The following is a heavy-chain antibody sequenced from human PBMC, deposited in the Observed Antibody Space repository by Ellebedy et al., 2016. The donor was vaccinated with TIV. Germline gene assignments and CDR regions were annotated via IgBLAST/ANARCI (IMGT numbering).Heavy chain of an antibody. CDR2: TSSGGETT. CDR3: ATDLLGIGAFDI. D-gene: IGHD1-26*01. CDR1: GFTFSDYY. Sequence: GESLKISCAASGFTFSDYYMSWIRQAPGKGLECVAYTSSGGETTYYTDSVKGRFTISRDNAKNSLYLQINSLRAEDTAVYYCATDLLGIGAFDIWGQGTMVAVSS. V-gene: IGHV3-11*01. J-gene: IGHJ3*02.